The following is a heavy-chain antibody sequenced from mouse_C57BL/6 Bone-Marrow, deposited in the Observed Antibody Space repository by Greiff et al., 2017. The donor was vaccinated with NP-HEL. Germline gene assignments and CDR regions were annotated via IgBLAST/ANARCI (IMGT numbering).Heavy chain of an antibody. D-gene: IGHD2-4*01. CDR1: GYTFTSYG. V-gene: IGHV1-81*01. Sequence: QVQLQQSGAELARPGASVKLSCKASGYTFTSYGISWVKQRPGQGLEWIGEIYPRSGNTYYNEKFKGKATLTADKSSSTAYMGLRSLTSEDSAVYFCARYEYAFDYWGQGTTLTVSS. J-gene: IGHJ2*01. CDR3: ARYEYAFDY. CDR2: IYPRSGNT.